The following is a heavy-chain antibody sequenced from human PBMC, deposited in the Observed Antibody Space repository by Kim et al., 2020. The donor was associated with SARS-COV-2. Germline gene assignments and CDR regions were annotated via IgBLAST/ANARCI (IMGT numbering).Heavy chain of an antibody. CDR1: GFTFSSCA. CDR2: NSGSGGST. V-gene: IGHV3-23*01. J-gene: IGHJ3*02. Sequence: GGSLRLSCAASGFTFSSCAMSWVRQAPGKGLEWVSANSGSGGSTYYADSVKGRFFISRDNSKNTLYLQMNRLRAEDTAIYYCAKVNSTSGWYDDPFDIWGQGTMVTVSS. D-gene: IGHD6-19*01. CDR3: AKVNSTSGWYDDPFDI.